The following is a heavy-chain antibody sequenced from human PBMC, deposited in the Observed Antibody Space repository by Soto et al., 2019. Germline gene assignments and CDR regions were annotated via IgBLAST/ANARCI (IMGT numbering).Heavy chain of an antibody. V-gene: IGHV4-59*08. CDR2: IYYSGST. D-gene: IGHD2-15*01. Sequence: SETLSLTCTVSGGSISSYYWSWIRQPPGKGLEWIGYIYYSGSTNYNPSLKSRVTISVDTSKNQFSLKLSSVTAADTAVYYCARHYCSGGSCYYYYYYMDVWGKGTTVTVSS. CDR3: ARHYCSGGSCYYYYYYMDV. J-gene: IGHJ6*03. CDR1: GGSISSYY.